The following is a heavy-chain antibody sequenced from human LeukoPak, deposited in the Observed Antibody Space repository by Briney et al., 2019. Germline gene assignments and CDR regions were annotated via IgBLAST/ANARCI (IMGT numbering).Heavy chain of an antibody. J-gene: IGHJ4*02. CDR3: ARKPQTYYDFWSGYYFDY. Sequence: PGGSLRLSCAASRFTFSSYWMSWVRQAPGKGLEWVANIKQDGSEKYYVDSVKGRFTISRDNAKNSLYLQLNSLRAEDTAVYYCARKPQTYYDFWSGYYFDYWGQGTLVTVSS. V-gene: IGHV3-7*03. CDR1: RFTFSSYW. D-gene: IGHD3-3*01. CDR2: IKQDGSEK.